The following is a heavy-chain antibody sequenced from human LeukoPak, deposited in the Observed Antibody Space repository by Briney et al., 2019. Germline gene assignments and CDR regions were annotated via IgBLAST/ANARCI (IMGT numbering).Heavy chain of an antibody. Sequence: ASVKVSCKASGYTFTGYYMHWVRQAPGQGLEWMGWINPNSGGTNYAQKFQGRVTMTRDTSISTAYMELSRLRSDDTAVYYCARDRYCSGGSRCLYNPAHWFDPWGQGTLVTVSS. CDR1: GYTFTGYY. V-gene: IGHV1-2*02. CDR3: ARDRYCSGGSRCLYNPAHWFDP. J-gene: IGHJ5*02. CDR2: INPNSGGT. D-gene: IGHD2-15*01.